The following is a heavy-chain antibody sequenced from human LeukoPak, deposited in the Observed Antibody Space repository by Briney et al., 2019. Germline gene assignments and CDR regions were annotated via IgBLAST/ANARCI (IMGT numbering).Heavy chain of an antibody. V-gene: IGHV3-74*01. CDR2: SNSDGSVR. CDR1: GFGFSSHW. J-gene: IGHJ5*02. Sequence: GGSLRLSCAASGFGFSSHWMHWVRHAPGKGLGWVSRSNSDGSVRNYADSVEGRFIISRDNAKNTLYLQMNNLGVEGTAVYFCARDPSVNNAIGYNWFDHWGQGALVTVSS. CDR3: ARDPSVNNAIGYNWFDH. D-gene: IGHD2/OR15-2a*01.